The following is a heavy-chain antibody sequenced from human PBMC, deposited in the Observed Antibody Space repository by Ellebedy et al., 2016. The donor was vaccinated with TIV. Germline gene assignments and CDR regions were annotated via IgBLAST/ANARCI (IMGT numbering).Heavy chain of an antibody. Sequence: MPSETLSLTFTVPGGSITGYYWSWTRQPPGKGLVWFAFIFYSGSINYNPSLSSRATISVDTSNHQVSLQLSSVTAADTAIYYWARHTTRVRGVSFDSWGPGTLVTVSS. CDR3: ARHTTRVRGVSFDS. CDR2: IFYSGSI. CDR1: GGSITGYY. D-gene: IGHD3-10*01. J-gene: IGHJ4*02. V-gene: IGHV4-59*08.